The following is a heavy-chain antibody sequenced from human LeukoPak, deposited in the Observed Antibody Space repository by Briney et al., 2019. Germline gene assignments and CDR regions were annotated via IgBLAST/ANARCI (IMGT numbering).Heavy chain of an antibody. CDR3: ARDRIGEDTAMVKVAY. Sequence: GGSLRLSCAASGFTFSSYEMNWVRQAPGKGLEWASYISSSGSTIYYADSVKGRFTISRDNAKNSLYLQMNSLRAEDTAVYYCARDRIGEDTAMVKVAYWGQGTLVTVSS. D-gene: IGHD5-18*01. J-gene: IGHJ4*02. V-gene: IGHV3-48*03. CDR1: GFTFSSYE. CDR2: ISSSGSTI.